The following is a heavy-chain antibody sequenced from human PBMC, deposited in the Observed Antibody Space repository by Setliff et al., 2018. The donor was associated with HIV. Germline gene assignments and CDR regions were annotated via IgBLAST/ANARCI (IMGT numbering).Heavy chain of an antibody. V-gene: IGHV1-46*01. CDR1: GYTFTSYY. CDR2: INPSSGST. J-gene: IGHJ1*01. Sequence: GASVKVSCKASGYTFTSYYMHWVRQAPGQGLEWMGIINPSSGSTTYAQKFQGRVTMTRDTSTSTVYMELSSLRSEDTAVYYRARDPAPSSSASYFQHWGQGTPVTVS. D-gene: IGHD6-6*01. CDR3: ARDPAPSSSASYFQH.